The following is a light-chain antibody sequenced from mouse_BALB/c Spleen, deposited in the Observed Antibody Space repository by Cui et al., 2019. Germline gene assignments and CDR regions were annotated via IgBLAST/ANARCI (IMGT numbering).Light chain of an antibody. J-gene: IGKJ1*01. CDR1: SSVSY. CDR3: HQWSSYPWT. V-gene: IGKV4-80*01. Sequence: QIVFIQSRAITSVSLGEEITLTCSASSSVSYMHWYQQKSGPSPKLLIYNTSNLASGVPSRFSGSGSGTFYSLTISSVEAEDAADYYCHQWSSYPWTFGAGTKLEIK. CDR2: NTS.